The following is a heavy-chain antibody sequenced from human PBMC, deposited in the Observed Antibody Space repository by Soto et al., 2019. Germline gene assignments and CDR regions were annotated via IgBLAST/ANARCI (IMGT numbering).Heavy chain of an antibody. Sequence: PGGSLRLSCAASGFTFSDYYMSWIRQAPGKGLEWVSYISSSGSTIYYADSVKGRFTISRDNAKNSLYLQMNSLRAEDTAVYYCARVRRWDIPIAAAGSDYYYYGMDVWGQGTTVTVSS. CDR1: GFTFSDYY. CDR3: ARVRRWDIPIAAAGSDYYYYGMDV. V-gene: IGHV3-11*01. J-gene: IGHJ6*02. D-gene: IGHD6-13*01. CDR2: ISSSGSTI.